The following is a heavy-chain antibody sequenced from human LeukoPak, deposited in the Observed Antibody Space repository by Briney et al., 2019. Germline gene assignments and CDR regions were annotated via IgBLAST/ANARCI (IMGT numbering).Heavy chain of an antibody. CDR1: GYSISSYY. CDR2: IYYSGST. Sequence: SETLTLTCNVSGYSISSYYLSWIRQLPGKGLEWIGYIYYSGSTTYNPSLMSRVTIFVATSKHQCSLKLSSVTASDSAVYYCARGDDWFDPWGQGTLVTVSS. J-gene: IGHJ5*02. V-gene: IGHV4-59*01. CDR3: ARGDDWFDP.